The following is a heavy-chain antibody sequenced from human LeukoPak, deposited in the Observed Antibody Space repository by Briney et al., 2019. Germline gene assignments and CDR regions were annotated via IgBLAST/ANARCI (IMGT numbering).Heavy chain of an antibody. CDR2: INHSGST. CDR3: AIQRRGAYDFDY. Sequence: SSETLSLTCAVYGGSFSGYCWSWIRQPPGKGLEWIGEINHSGSTNYNPSLKSRVTISVDTSKNQFSLKLSSVTAADTAVYYCAIQRRGAYDFDYWGQGTLVTVSS. V-gene: IGHV4-34*01. CDR1: GGSFSGYC. J-gene: IGHJ4*02. D-gene: IGHD5-12*01.